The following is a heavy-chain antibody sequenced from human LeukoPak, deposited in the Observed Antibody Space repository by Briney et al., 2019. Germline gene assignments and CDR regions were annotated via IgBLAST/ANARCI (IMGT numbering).Heavy chain of an antibody. Sequence: GGSLRLSCAASGFTFSSYSMNWVRQAPGKGLEWVSSISSSSSYIYYADSVKGRFTISRDNAKNSLYLQMNSLRAEDTAVYYCARDKRVGTQEIAARPGYAFDIWGQGTMVTVSS. D-gene: IGHD6-6*01. J-gene: IGHJ3*02. CDR1: GFTFSSYS. CDR3: ARDKRVGTQEIAARPGYAFDI. CDR2: ISSSSSYI. V-gene: IGHV3-21*01.